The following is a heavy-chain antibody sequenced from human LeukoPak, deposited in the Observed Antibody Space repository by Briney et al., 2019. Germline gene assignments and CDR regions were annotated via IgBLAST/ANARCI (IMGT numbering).Heavy chain of an antibody. Sequence: GGSLRLSCAASGFTFSSYEMNWVRQAPGQGLEWVSYISHGVSTIYYADSVKGRFTISRDNSKNSLYLQMNSLRAEDTAVYYCARVMEYYYYYMDVWGKGTTVTISS. D-gene: IGHD3-10*01. V-gene: IGHV3-48*03. J-gene: IGHJ6*03. CDR3: ARVMEYYYYYMDV. CDR1: GFTFSSYE. CDR2: ISHGVSTI.